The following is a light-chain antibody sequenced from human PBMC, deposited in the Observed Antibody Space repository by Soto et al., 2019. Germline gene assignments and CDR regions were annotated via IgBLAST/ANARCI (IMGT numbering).Light chain of an antibody. CDR3: QQANSFPLT. V-gene: IGKV1-12*01. CDR2: TAS. J-gene: IGKJ4*01. Sequence: DIQMTQSPSSVSASVGDGVTITCRATPGISSRLAWYQQKPGKAPKLLIYTASSLQSGVPSRLSGSGSGTDFTLTISSLQPEDFATYDCQQANSFPLTFGGGTKVEIK. CDR1: PGISSR.